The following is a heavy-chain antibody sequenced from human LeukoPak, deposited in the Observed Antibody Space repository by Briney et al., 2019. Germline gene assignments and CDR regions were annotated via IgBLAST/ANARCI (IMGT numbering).Heavy chain of an antibody. Sequence: AGGSLRLSCAASGFTFTSYAMSWVRQAPGKGLEWVSAISGSGGSTYYADSVKGRFTISRDNSKNTLYLQMNSLRAEDTAVYYCAKDRFQVVPAAMCFDYWGQGTLVTVSS. CDR3: AKDRFQVVPAAMCFDY. CDR1: GFTFTSYA. J-gene: IGHJ4*02. D-gene: IGHD2-2*01. V-gene: IGHV3-23*01. CDR2: ISGSGGST.